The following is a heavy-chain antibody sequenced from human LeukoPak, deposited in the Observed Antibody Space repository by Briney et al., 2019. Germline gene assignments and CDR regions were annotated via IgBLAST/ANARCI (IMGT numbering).Heavy chain of an antibody. CDR1: GGSISSSNYY. CDR2: IYYSGNT. CDR3: ARGKRAGIAVAGTIVAFDC. D-gene: IGHD6-19*01. J-gene: IGHJ4*02. V-gene: IGHV4-39*07. Sequence: SETLSLTCTVSGGSISSSNYYWGWIRQPPGKGLEWIGSIYYSGNTYYNPSLKSRVTISVDTSKNQFSLRLTSVTAADMAVYYCARGKRAGIAVAGTIVAFDCWGQGTLVTVSS.